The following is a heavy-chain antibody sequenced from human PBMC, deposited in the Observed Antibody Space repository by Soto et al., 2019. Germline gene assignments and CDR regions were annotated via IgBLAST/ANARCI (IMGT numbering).Heavy chain of an antibody. J-gene: IGHJ5*02. CDR3: ARAGVVVVPAAMVHWFDP. Sequence: QVQLQESGPGLVKPSQTLSLTCTVSGGSISSGDYYWSWIRQPPGKGLEWIGYIYYSGSTYYNPARKSRVTISVDASKNQFSLKLSSVTAADTAVYYCARAGVVVVPAAMVHWFDPWGQGTLVTVSS. CDR2: IYYSGST. D-gene: IGHD2-2*01. CDR1: GGSISSGDYY. V-gene: IGHV4-30-4*01.